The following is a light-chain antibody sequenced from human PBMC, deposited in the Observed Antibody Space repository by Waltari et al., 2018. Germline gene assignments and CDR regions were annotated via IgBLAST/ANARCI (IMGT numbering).Light chain of an antibody. CDR1: QSILFTSNNKNY. CDR2: WAS. CDR3: QQYYSTPYT. V-gene: IGKV4-1*01. J-gene: IGKJ2*01. Sequence: DIMMTQSPDSLAVSLGERATINCKSSQSILFTSNNKNYLAWYQQRPGQPPKSLIYWASTRESGVPDRFSGSGSGTDFTLTISSLQTEDVAVYYCQQYYSTPYTFGQGTKLEI.